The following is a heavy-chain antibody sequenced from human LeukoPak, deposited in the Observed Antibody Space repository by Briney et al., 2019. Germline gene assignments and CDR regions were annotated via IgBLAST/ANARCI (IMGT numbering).Heavy chain of an antibody. J-gene: IGHJ4*02. CDR2: IYPGDSDT. Sequence: GESLKISCKGSGYSFTSYWIGWVRQMPGKGLEWMGIIYPGDSDTRYSPSFQGQVTISADKSISTAYLQWSSLKASDTAMYYCARRGGYCSGGSCYAGRMFDYWGQGTLVTVSS. CDR3: ARRGGYCSGGSCYAGRMFDY. D-gene: IGHD2-15*01. CDR1: GYSFTSYW. V-gene: IGHV5-51*01.